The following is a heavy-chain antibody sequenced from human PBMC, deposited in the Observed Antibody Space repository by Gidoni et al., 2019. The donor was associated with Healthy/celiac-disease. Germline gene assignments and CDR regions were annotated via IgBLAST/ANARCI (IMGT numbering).Heavy chain of an antibody. V-gene: IGHV4-39*01. CDR2: IYYSGST. D-gene: IGHD2-2*01. Sequence: PGLVKPSETLSLTCTVSGGSISSSSYYWGWIRQPPGKGLAWIGSIYYSGSTYYNPSLKSRVTISVDTSKNQFSLKLSSVTAADTAVYYCARTGYCSSTSCERVYYYYMDVWGKGTTVTVSS. J-gene: IGHJ6*03. CDR1: GGSISSSSYY. CDR3: ARTGYCSSTSCERVYYYYMDV.